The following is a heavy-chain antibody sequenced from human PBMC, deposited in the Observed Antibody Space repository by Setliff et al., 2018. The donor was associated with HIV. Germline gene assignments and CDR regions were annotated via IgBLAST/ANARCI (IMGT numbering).Heavy chain of an antibody. CDR1: GGSFSAYH. J-gene: IGHJ4*02. CDR3: ARGGGPDTNFDL. CDR2: ISHSGST. V-gene: IGHV4-34*01. D-gene: IGHD5-18*01. Sequence: NPSETLSLTCAVYGGSFSAYHWTWIRQPPGRGLEWIGEISHSGSTNDNPSLKSRVTLSIDTSKNQFSLRLSSVTAADRAVYYCARGGGPDTNFDLWGQGTLVTVSS.